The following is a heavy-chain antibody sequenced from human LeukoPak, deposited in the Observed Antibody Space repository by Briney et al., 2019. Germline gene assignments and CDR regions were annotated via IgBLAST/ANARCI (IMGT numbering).Heavy chain of an antibody. Sequence: GGSLRLSCAASGFSFSNYDMHWVRQAPGKGLEWVAVIWYDGSNKYYADSVKGRFTISRDNSKNTLYLQMNSLRVEDTAVYYCAKGDPTVTTKQNFDYWGQGTLVTVSS. V-gene: IGHV3-33*06. J-gene: IGHJ4*02. D-gene: IGHD4-17*01. CDR3: AKGDPTVTTKQNFDY. CDR1: GFSFSNYD. CDR2: IWYDGSNK.